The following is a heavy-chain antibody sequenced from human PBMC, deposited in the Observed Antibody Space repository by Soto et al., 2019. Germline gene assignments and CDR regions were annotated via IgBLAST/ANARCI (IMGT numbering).Heavy chain of an antibody. CDR3: AREGALKPFSS. CDR2: ISGTGVYI. Sequence: GSLRLSCVASGFTFSNYNMNWVRQAPGKGLEWVSHISGTGVYIHYADAVKGRFTISRDNAKSSVYLQMNSLRAEDTAVYYCAREGALKPFSSWGQGALVTVSS. J-gene: IGHJ5*02. V-gene: IGHV3-21*01. CDR1: GFTFSNYN.